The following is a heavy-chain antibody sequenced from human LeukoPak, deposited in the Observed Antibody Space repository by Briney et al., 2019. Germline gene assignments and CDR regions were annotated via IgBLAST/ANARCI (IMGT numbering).Heavy chain of an antibody. CDR3: ARGSGILEWLLYFDY. J-gene: IGHJ4*02. CDR2: IYYSGST. V-gene: IGHV4-39*07. Sequence: PSETLSLTCTVSGGSISSSSYYWGWIRQPPGKGLEWIGSIYYSGSTYYNPSLKSRVTISVDTSKNQFSLKLSSVTAADTAVYYCARGSGILEWLLYFDYWGQGTLVTVSS. CDR1: GGSISSSSYY. D-gene: IGHD3-3*01.